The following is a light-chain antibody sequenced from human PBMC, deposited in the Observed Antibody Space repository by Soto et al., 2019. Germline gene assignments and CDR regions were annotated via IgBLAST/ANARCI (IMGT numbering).Light chain of an antibody. CDR3: TSYSSSSPVL. CDR1: SSDVGAYNC. V-gene: IGLV2-14*01. Sequence: QSVLTQPASVSGSLGPSITISCTGTSSDVGAYNCVSWYQQHPDKAPKLLIFEVTNRPSGVSGRFSGSKSGITASLSISGLQPEDEADYYCTSYSSSSPVLFGGGTKLTVL. CDR2: EVT. J-gene: IGLJ2*01.